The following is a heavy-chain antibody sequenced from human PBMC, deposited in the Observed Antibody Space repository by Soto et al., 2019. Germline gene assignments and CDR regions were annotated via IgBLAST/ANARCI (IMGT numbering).Heavy chain of an antibody. V-gene: IGHV4-4*02. CDR1: GGSISSTNW. Sequence: PSETLSLTCAVSGGSISSTNWWSWVRQPPGKGLEWIGEISHSGSTNYNPSLKSRVTISIDKSKNQFSLKLSSVTAADTAVYYCARHRRDSSGWYFDYWGQGTLVTVSS. CDR2: ISHSGST. CDR3: ARHRRDSSGWYFDY. D-gene: IGHD6-19*01. J-gene: IGHJ4*02.